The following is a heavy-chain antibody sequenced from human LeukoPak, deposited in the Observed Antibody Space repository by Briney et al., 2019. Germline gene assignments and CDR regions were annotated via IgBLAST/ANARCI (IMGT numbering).Heavy chain of an antibody. CDR3: ARLHYGSGSYSRSYYYYGMDV. V-gene: IGHV5-51*01. CDR1: RNSFTSYW. CDR2: IYPGDSDT. J-gene: IGHJ6*02. D-gene: IGHD3-10*01. Sequence: GESLKISCKDSRNSFTSYWIGWVRQMPGKGLEWMGIIYPGDSDTRYSPSFQGQVTISADKSISTAYLQWSSLKASDTAMYYCARLHYGSGSYSRSYYYYGMDVWGQGTTVTVSS.